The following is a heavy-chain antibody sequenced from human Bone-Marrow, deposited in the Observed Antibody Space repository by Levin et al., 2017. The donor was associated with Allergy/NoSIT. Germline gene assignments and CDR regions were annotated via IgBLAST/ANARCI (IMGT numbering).Heavy chain of an antibody. V-gene: IGHV3-15*01. D-gene: IGHD2-15*01. CDR2: IKSKTDGGTT. CDR3: TTGLTVVVAATLSRFDP. J-gene: IGHJ5*02. CDR1: GFTFSNAW. Sequence: GESLKISCAASGFTFSNAWMSWVRQAPGKGLEWVGRIKSKTDGGTTDYAAPVKGRFTISRDDSKNTLYLQMNSLKTEDTAVYYCTTGLTVVVAATLSRFDPWGQGTLVTVSS.